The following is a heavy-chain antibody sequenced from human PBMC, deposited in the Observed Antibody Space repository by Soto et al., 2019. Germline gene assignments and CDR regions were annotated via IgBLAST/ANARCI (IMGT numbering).Heavy chain of an antibody. V-gene: IGHV3-48*01. CDR2: ISSSSSTI. CDR3: ASLIVPPYSSSWYLPQDSGDAFDI. D-gene: IGHD6-13*01. J-gene: IGHJ3*02. Sequence: GGSLRLSCAASGFTFSSYSMNWVRQAPGKGLEWVSYISSSSSTIYYADSVKGRFTISRDNAKNSLYLQMNSLRAEDTAVYYCASLIVPPYSSSWYLPQDSGDAFDIWGQGTMVTVSS. CDR1: GFTFSSYS.